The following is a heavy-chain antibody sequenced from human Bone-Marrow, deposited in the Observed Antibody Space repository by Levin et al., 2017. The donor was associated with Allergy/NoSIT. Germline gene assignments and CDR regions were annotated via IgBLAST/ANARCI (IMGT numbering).Heavy chain of an antibody. D-gene: IGHD6-13*01. V-gene: IGHV3-7*01. CDR3: AMLSRGVYIAAAAGYGAFDI. CDR2: IKQDGSEK. CDR1: GFTFSSYW. J-gene: IGHJ3*02. Sequence: PGGSLRLSCAASGFTFSSYWMSWVRQAPGKGLEWVANIKQDGSEKYYVDSVKGRFTISRDNAKNSLYLQMNSLRAEDTAVYYCAMLSRGVYIAAAAGYGAFDIWGQGTMVTVSS.